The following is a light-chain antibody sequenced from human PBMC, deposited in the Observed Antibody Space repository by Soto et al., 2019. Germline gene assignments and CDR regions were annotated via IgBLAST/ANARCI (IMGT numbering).Light chain of an antibody. Sequence: EIVLTQSPGTLSLSPGGRATLSCRARQSVSSNYLAWYQQTPGQAPRLLIYAASSRATGIPDRFSGSGSGTDFTLTISRLEPEDSAVYYCQQYGSSPYTFGQGTKLEIK. CDR3: QQYGSSPYT. CDR2: AAS. V-gene: IGKV3-20*01. CDR1: QSVSSNY. J-gene: IGKJ2*01.